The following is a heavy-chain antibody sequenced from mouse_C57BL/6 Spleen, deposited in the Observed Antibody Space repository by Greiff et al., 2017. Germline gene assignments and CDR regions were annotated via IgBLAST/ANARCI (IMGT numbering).Heavy chain of an antibody. J-gene: IGHJ4*01. CDR1: GYAFSSYW. V-gene: IGHV1-80*01. D-gene: IGHD2-4*01. CDR2: IYPGDGDT. Sequence: QVQLQQSGAELVKPGASVKISCKASGYAFSSYWMNWVKQRPGKGLEWIGQIYPGDGDTNYNGKFKGKATLTADKSSSTAYMQLSSLTSEDSAVYFCFYYDYDGYAMDYWGQGTSVTVSS. CDR3: FYYDYDGYAMDY.